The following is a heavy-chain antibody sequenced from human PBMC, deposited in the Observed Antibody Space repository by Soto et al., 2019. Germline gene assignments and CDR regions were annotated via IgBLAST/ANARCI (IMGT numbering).Heavy chain of an antibody. CDR2: INSDGSST. J-gene: IGHJ2*01. CDR3: ARAGATVTTLWYFDL. CDR1: GFSFSNYW. D-gene: IGHD4-17*01. V-gene: IGHV3-74*01. Sequence: EVQLLESGGGLVQPGGSLRLSCAASGFSFSNYWMYWVRQAPGKGLVWVSRINSDGSSTGYAASVKGRFTISRDNAKNTLYLQMNSLRAEDTAVYYCARAGATVTTLWYFDLWGRGTLVTVSS.